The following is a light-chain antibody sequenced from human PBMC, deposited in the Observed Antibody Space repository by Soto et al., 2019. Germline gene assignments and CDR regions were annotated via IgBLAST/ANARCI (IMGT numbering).Light chain of an antibody. CDR3: QVCGSTRDHPV. V-gene: IGLV3-21*04. Sequence: SYELTQSPSESVAPGERARINCEENNIGSKGVHWYQQKPGQAPVLVIYYDSDRPSGIPDRFSGSKSGNTATLTISSVEAGDEADYHCQVCGSTRDHPVFGGGTKLTVL. CDR1: NIGSKG. J-gene: IGLJ3*02. CDR2: YDS.